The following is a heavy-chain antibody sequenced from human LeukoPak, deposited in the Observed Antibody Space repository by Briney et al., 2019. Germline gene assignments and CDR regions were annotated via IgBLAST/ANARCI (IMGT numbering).Heavy chain of an antibody. D-gene: IGHD4-17*01. CDR3: ARIAYGDYYFDY. CDR2: IYFTGST. CDR1: GGSISSYY. Sequence: NPSETLSLTCTVSGGSISSYYWSWIRQPAGKGLECIGRIYFTGSTNYNPSVKSRVTMSIDTSTNQFSLKLRSVTAADTAVYYCARIAYGDYYFDYWGQGTLVTVSS. J-gene: IGHJ4*02. V-gene: IGHV4-4*07.